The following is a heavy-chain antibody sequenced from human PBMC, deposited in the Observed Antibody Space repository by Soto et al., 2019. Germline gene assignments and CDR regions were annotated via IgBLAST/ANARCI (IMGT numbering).Heavy chain of an antibody. D-gene: IGHD2-8*02. CDR3: ARESGPDRWFDP. V-gene: IGHV4-4*07. Sequence: SETLSFTCTVSGASISSYFWTWIRQPAGKGLDWIGRISTSGTTNYNPSLKSRVTMSVDTSKNHFSLNLSSVTAADTAVYYCARESGPDRWFDPWGQGTLVTVSS. CDR2: ISTSGTT. CDR1: GASISSYF. J-gene: IGHJ5*02.